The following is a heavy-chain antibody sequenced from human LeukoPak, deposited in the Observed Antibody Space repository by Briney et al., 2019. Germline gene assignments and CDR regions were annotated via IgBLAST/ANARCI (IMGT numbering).Heavy chain of an antibody. CDR1: GGTFSSYA. D-gene: IGHD3-22*01. CDR3: ARAGPQGSGYPIDY. V-gene: IGHV1-69*06. CDR2: IIPIFGTA. Sequence: ASVKVSCKASGGTFSSYAISWVRQAPGQGLEWMGGIIPIFGTANYAQKFQGRVTITADKSTSTAYMELSSLRSEDTAVYYCARAGPQGSGYPIDYWGQGTLVTVSS. J-gene: IGHJ4*02.